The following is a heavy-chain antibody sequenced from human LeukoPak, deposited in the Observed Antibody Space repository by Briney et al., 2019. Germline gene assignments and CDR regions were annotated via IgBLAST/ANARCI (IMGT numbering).Heavy chain of an antibody. CDR3: TSWGDTTAEYFQR. CDR2: INPDGRDT. V-gene: IGHV3-7*01. CDR1: GFTFNRCW. Sequence: GGSLRPSCVVSGFTFNRCWMNWVRQAPGKGLEWVAHINPDGRDTYYVDSVKGRFTISRDNAQNSMYLQMSSLRVEDTAVYYCTSWGDTTAEYFQRWGQGTLVTVSS. J-gene: IGHJ1*01. D-gene: IGHD2-21*02.